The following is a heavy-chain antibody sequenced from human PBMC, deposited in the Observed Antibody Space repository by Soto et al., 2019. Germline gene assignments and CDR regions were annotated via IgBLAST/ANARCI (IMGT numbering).Heavy chain of an antibody. J-gene: IGHJ6*02. V-gene: IGHV4-34*01. CDR2: INRSGST. CDR1: GGSFSGYY. D-gene: IGHD6-13*01. CDR3: ARGGGGSSWYYYYYGMDV. Sequence: SETLSLTCAVYGGSFSGYYWSWIRQPPGKGLEWIGEINRSGSTNYNPSLKSRVTISVDTSKNQFSLKLSSVTAADTAVYYCARGGGGSSWYYYYYGMDVWGQGTTVTVSS.